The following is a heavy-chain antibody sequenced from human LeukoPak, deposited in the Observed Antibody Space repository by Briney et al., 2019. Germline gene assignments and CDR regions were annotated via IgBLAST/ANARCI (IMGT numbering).Heavy chain of an antibody. Sequence: GGSLRLSCAASGFTFSSYGMHWVRQAPGKGLEWVAVIWYDGSNKYYADSVKGRFTISRDNAKNSLYLQMNSLRAEDTAVYYCARDRGSGWYYYYGMDVWGQGTTVTVSS. CDR2: IWYDGSNK. D-gene: IGHD6-19*01. CDR3: ARDRGSGWYYYYGMDV. CDR1: GFTFSSYG. J-gene: IGHJ6*02. V-gene: IGHV3-33*08.